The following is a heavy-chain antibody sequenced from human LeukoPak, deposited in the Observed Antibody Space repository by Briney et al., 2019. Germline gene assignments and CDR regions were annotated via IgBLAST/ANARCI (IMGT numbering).Heavy chain of an antibody. CDR2: IYSGGST. Sequence: SGGSLRLSCAASGFTVSNSYMSWVRQAPGKGLEWVSLIYSGGSTYYADSVKGRFTISRDNSKNTLYLQMNSLRADDTAVYYCASYSSLDYWGQGTLVTVSS. D-gene: IGHD6-13*01. CDR3: ASYSSLDY. CDR1: GFTVSNSY. J-gene: IGHJ4*02. V-gene: IGHV3-53*01.